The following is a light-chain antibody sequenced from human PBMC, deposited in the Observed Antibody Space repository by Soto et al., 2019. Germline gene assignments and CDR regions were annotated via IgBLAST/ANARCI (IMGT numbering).Light chain of an antibody. J-gene: IGKJ4*01. CDR2: GAS. Sequence: EIVMPQSPATLSVSPGERATLSCRASQSVSSNLAWYQQTPGQAPRLLIYGASTRATGIPARFSGSGSGTEFTLTISSLQSEDFAVYYCQQYNNWPPLTFGGGTKVEIK. CDR3: QQYNNWPPLT. CDR1: QSVSSN. V-gene: IGKV3-15*01.